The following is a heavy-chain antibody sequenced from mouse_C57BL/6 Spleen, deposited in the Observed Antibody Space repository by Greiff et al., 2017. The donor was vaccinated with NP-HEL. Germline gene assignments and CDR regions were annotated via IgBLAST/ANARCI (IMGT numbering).Heavy chain of an antibody. Sequence: EVHLVESGPGMVKPSQSLSLTCTVTGYSITSGYDWHWIRHFPGNKLEWMGYISYSGSTNYNPSLKSRISITHDTSKNHFFLKLNSVTTEDTATYYCARDTGSSWDWYFDVWGTGTTVTVSS. CDR3: ARDTGSSWDWYFDV. V-gene: IGHV3-1*01. J-gene: IGHJ1*03. CDR1: GYSITSGYD. CDR2: ISYSGST. D-gene: IGHD1-1*01.